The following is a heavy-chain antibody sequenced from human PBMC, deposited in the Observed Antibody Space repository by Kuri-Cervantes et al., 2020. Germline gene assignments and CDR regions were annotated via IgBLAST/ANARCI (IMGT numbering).Heavy chain of an antibody. CDR3: ARGQANYYDSSGYYYGHAFDI. V-gene: IGHV4-59*12. Sequence: GSLRLSCTVSGGSISSYYWSWIRQPPGKGLEWIGYIYYSGSTNYNPSLKSRVTISVDRSKNQFSLKLSSVTAADTAVYYCARGQANYYDSSGYYYGHAFDIWGQGTMVTVSS. CDR2: IYYSGST. D-gene: IGHD3-22*01. CDR1: GGSISSYY. J-gene: IGHJ3*02.